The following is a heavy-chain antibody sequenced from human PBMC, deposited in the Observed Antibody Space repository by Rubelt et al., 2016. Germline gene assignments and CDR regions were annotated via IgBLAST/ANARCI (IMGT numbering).Heavy chain of an antibody. CDR2: IYPVDSDT. CDR3: ARLPQNTYYFDY. Sequence: EVQLVQSGAEVKKPGESLKISCQGSGYNFAKSWIGWVRQMSGKGLEWMGIIYPVDSDTRYNPSFRGQVTIAADKSISTAYLQWSSLKASDTAMYYCARLPQNTYYFDYWGQGALVMVSS. J-gene: IGHJ4*02. CDR1: GYNFAKSW. V-gene: IGHV5-51*03.